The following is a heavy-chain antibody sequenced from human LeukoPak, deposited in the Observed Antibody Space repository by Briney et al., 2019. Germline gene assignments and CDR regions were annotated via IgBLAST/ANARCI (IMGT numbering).Heavy chain of an antibody. CDR3: ARLVVSNFDL. CDR2: IYSSGIT. V-gene: IGHV3-53*01. D-gene: IGHD2-15*01. Sequence: GGSLRLSCAASGFTVSSDYMSWVRQAPGKGLEWVSVIYSSGITYYADSVRGRFTISRDNSKNTLYRQMNSLRAEDTAVYYCARLVVSNFDLWGRGTLVTVSS. CDR1: GFTVSSDY. J-gene: IGHJ2*01.